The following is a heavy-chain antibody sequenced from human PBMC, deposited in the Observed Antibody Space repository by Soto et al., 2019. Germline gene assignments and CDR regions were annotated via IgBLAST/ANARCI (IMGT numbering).Heavy chain of an antibody. J-gene: IGHJ6*02. D-gene: IGHD2-8*01. CDR2: IFHSGNT. Sequence: QVQLQESGPGLVKPSGTLSLTCAVSSGSIGTTNWWSWVRQTPGKGLEWIGEIFHSGNTYYNPYLASRVTISVDTSKNQFSLNLMSVTAADTAVYDCARRTWGMDVWGQGTTVTVSS. CDR3: ARRTWGMDV. CDR1: SGSIGTTNW. V-gene: IGHV4-4*02.